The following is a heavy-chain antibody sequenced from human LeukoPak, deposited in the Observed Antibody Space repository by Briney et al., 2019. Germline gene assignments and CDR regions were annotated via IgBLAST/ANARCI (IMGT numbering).Heavy chain of an antibody. Sequence: SETLSLTCTVSGGSISSYYWSWIRQPPGKGLEWIGYIYYSGSTNYNPSLKSRVTISVDTSKNQLSLRLRSVTAADTAVYYCARVAVPYYGMDVWGQGTTVTVSS. J-gene: IGHJ6*02. V-gene: IGHV4-59*01. CDR1: GGSISSYY. CDR3: ARVAVPYYGMDV. CDR2: IYYSGST.